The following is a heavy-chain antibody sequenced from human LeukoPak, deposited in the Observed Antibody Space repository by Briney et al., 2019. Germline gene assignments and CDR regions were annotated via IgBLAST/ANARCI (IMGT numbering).Heavy chain of an antibody. CDR2: IYYSGST. V-gene: IGHV4-59*01. CDR1: GGSISSYY. CDR3: ARDHPNCSGGSCYLY. Sequence: SETLSLTCTVSGGSISSYYWSWIRQPPGKGLEWIGYIYYSGSTNYNPSLKSRVTISVDTSKNQFSLKLSSVTAADTAVYYCARDHPNCSGGSCYLYWGQGTLVTVSS. D-gene: IGHD2-15*01. J-gene: IGHJ4*02.